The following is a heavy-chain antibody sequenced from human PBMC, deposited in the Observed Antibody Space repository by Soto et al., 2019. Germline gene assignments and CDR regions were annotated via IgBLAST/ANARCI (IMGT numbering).Heavy chain of an antibody. D-gene: IGHD6-25*01. Sequence: EVQLLESGGGLVQPGGSLRLSCAASGFTFSTYSMSWVRQTPGKGLEWVSAISGTGDNTFYADSVKGRFTISRDNSKNALFLQLCSLRAEDTAIYYCAKAILYGSGAYYRDYWGQGTLVTVSS. CDR3: AKAILYGSGAYYRDY. CDR1: GFTFSTYS. CDR2: ISGTGDNT. V-gene: IGHV3-23*01. J-gene: IGHJ4*02.